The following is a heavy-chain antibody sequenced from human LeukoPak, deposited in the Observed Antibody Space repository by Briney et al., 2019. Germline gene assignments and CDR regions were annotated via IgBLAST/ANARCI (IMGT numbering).Heavy chain of an antibody. J-gene: IGHJ5*02. CDR2: ISGSGGST. CDR1: GFTFSSYA. D-gene: IGHD1-7*01. CDR3: AKDGITGTTRYNWFDP. Sequence: GGSLRLPCAASGFTFSSYAMSWVRQAPGKGLEWVSAISGSGGSTYYADSVKGRFTISRDNSKNTLYLQMNSLRAEDTAVYYCAKDGITGTTRYNWFDPWGQGTLVTVSS. V-gene: IGHV3-23*01.